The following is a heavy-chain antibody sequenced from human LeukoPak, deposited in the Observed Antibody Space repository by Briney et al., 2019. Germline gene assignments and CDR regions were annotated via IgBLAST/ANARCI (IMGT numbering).Heavy chain of an antibody. CDR2: ISSSSSYT. Sequence: PGGSLRLSCAASGFTFSDYYMSWIRQAPGKGLEGVSYISSSSSYTNYADSVKGRFTISRDNAKNSLYLQMNSLRAEDTAVYYCARGGIAAAVPFDYWGQGTLVTVSS. CDR3: ARGGIAAAVPFDY. V-gene: IGHV3-11*05. J-gene: IGHJ4*02. D-gene: IGHD6-13*01. CDR1: GFTFSDYY.